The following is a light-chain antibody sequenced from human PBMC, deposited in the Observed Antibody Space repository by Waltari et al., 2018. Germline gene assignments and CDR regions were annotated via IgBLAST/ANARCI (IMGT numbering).Light chain of an antibody. CDR2: YDS. CDR3: LVWHSTIDHQGV. CDR1: TIGSQS. V-gene: IGLV3-21*04. J-gene: IGLJ2*01. Sequence: SYVVTQSPSVSVAPGETARITCGGDTIGSQSVHWYQQSPGQAPVLVISYDSDRPSGIPERFSGSNSGNTATLTISWVEAEDEADYYCLVWHSTIDHQGVFGGGTKLTVL.